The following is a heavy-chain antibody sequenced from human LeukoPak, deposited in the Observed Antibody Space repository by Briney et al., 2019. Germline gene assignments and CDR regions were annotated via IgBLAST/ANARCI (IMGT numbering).Heavy chain of an antibody. CDR2: IIPILGIA. CDR1: GGTFSSYT. Sequence: SVKVSCKASGGTFSSYTISWVRQAPGQGLEWMGRIIPILGIANYAQKFQGRVAITADKSTSTAYMELSSLRSEDTAVYYCARGTSSSSGDWFDPWGQGTLVTVSS. D-gene: IGHD6-6*01. V-gene: IGHV1-69*02. J-gene: IGHJ5*02. CDR3: ARGTSSSSGDWFDP.